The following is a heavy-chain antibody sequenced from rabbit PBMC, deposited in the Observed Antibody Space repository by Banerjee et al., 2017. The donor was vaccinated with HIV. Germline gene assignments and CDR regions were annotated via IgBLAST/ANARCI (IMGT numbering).Heavy chain of an antibody. D-gene: IGHD6-1*01. CDR2: IATGSGNT. J-gene: IGHJ4*01. CDR3: ARDLFTANSNVL. CDR1: GFSLSNYA. Sequence: QEQLVESGGGLVQPEGSLTLTCTASGFSLSNYAMSWVRQAPGKGLEWIGVIATGSGNTDYASWAKGRFIISKTSSTTVTLQMTSLTDADTATYFCARDLFTANSNVLWGPGTLVTVS. V-gene: IGHV1S45*01.